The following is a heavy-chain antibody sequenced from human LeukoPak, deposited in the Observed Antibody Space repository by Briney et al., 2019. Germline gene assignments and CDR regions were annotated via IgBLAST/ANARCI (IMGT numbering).Heavy chain of an antibody. D-gene: IGHD5-18*01. J-gene: IGHJ3*02. CDR3: ARLDSYVDDAFDI. CDR2: IADSGST. Sequence: PSETLSLTCSVSGVSISTYYWSWIRQAPGKGLEWIGYIADSGSTNYNPSLKSRVSISVDTSKNQISLKLSSVTAADTAVYYCARLDSYVDDAFDIWGQGTMVTVSS. CDR1: GVSISTYY. V-gene: IGHV4-59*01.